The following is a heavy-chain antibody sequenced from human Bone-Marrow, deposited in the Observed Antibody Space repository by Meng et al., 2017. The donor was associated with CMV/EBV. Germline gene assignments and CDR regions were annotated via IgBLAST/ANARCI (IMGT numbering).Heavy chain of an antibody. D-gene: IGHD2-21*01. J-gene: IGHJ3*02. CDR3: ARWDIVVREGAFDI. CDR1: GGTFSSYA. V-gene: IGHV1-2*02. Sequence: ASVKVSCKASGGTFSSYAISWVRQAPGQGLEWMGGIIPNSGGTNYAQKFQGRVTMTRDTSISTAYMELSRLRSDDTAVYYCARWDIVVREGAFDIWGQGTMVTVSS. CDR2: IIPNSGGT.